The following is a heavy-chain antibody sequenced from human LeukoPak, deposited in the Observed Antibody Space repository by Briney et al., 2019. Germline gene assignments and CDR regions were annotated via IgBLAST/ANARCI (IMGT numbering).Heavy chain of an antibody. D-gene: IGHD3-3*01. Sequence: PGGSLRLSCAASGFTFSSYSMNWVRQAPGKGLEWVSSISSSSSYIYYADSVKGRFTISRDNAKNSLYLQMNSLRVADTAVYYCARGPYKDFWSGYSDYWGQGTLVTVSS. CDR3: ARGPYKDFWSGYSDY. CDR1: GFTFSSYS. V-gene: IGHV3-21*01. CDR2: ISSSSSYI. J-gene: IGHJ4*02.